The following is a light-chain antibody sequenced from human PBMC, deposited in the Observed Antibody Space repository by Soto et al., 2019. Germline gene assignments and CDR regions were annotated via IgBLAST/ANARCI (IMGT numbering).Light chain of an antibody. J-gene: IGKJ3*01. V-gene: IGKV4-1*01. CDR3: QQEYSTPQIT. Sequence: DIVMTQSPDSLAVSLGERATINCKSSQSVLYSSNNLNYLAWYQQKPGQPPKLLIYWASTRESGVPDRFSGMASPTHFTLTISSLQAEDVAVYYCQQEYSTPQITVGPGTKADIK. CDR2: WAS. CDR1: QSVLYSSNNLNY.